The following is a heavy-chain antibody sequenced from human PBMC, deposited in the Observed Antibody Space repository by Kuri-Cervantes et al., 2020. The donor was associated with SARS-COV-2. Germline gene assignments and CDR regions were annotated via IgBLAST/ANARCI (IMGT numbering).Heavy chain of an antibody. V-gene: IGHV4-38-2*01. CDR1: GYSISSGYY. Sequence: SETLSLTCAVPGYSISSGYYWGWVRQPPGKGLEWIGSIYHSGSTYYNPSLMSRVTILVDTSKNQFSLKLSSVTAADTAVYYCARGSAVVDGTGLDPWGQGTLVTVSS. CDR2: IYHSGST. J-gene: IGHJ5*02. CDR3: ARGSAVVDGTGLDP. D-gene: IGHD2-15*01.